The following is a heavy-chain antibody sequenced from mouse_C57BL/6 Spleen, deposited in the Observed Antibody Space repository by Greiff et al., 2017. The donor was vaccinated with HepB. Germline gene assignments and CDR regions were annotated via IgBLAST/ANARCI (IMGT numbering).Heavy chain of an antibody. J-gene: IGHJ3*01. V-gene: IGHV6-3*01. CDR2: IRLKSDNYAT. CDR3: TGDIYYDYAWFAY. CDR1: GFTFSNYW. D-gene: IGHD2-4*01. Sequence: EVKLEESGGGLVQPGGSMKLSCVASGFTFSNYWMNWVRQSPEKGLEWVAQIRLKSDNYATHYAESVKGRFTISRDDSKSSVYLQMNNLRAEDTGIYYCTGDIYYDYAWFAYWGQGTLVTVSA.